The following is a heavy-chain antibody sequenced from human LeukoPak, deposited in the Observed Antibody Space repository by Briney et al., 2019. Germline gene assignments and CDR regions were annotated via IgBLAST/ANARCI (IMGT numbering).Heavy chain of an antibody. V-gene: IGHV1-2*02. CDR2: INPNSGGT. Sequence: VASVKVSCKASGYTFTGYYMHWVRQAPGQGLEWMGWINPNSGGTNYAQKFQGRVTMTRDTSISTAYMELSRLRSDDTAVYYCAREDCSGGSCQWFDPWGQGTLVTASS. CDR3: AREDCSGGSCQWFDP. J-gene: IGHJ5*02. CDR1: GYTFTGYY. D-gene: IGHD2-15*01.